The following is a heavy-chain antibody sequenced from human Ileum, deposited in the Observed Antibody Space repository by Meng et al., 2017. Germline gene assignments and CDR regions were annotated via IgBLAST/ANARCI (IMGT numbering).Heavy chain of an antibody. CDR1: GGSFSGYY. J-gene: IGHJ4*02. Sequence: QVQLQQWGAGLWKPSETLSLTCAVYGGSFSGYYGSWIRQPPGKGLEWIGEINHSGSTNYNPSLKSRVTISVDTSKNQFSLKLSSVTAADTAVYYCARGGGRYGPDFDYWGQGTLVTVSS. D-gene: IGHD3-16*01. CDR2: INHSGST. CDR3: ARGGGRYGPDFDY. V-gene: IGHV4-34*01.